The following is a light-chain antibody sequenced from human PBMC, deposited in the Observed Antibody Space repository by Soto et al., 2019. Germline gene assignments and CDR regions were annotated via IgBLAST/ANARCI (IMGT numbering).Light chain of an antibody. J-gene: IGKJ4*01. CDR2: GAS. Sequence: EIVLTQSPGTLSLSPGESATLSCRASQSVRSNYLAWYQQKPGQAPRLLIFGASNRATGIPPRFSGRGSGTDFTLTISRLEREDFAVYYCQQYGSSPLTFGGGTKVDIK. V-gene: IGKV3-20*01. CDR1: QSVRSNY. CDR3: QQYGSSPLT.